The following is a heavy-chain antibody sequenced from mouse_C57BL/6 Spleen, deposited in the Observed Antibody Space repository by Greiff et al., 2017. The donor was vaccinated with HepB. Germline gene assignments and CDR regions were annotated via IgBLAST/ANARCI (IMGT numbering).Heavy chain of an antibody. Sequence: QVQLKESGAELVRPGTSVKMSCKASGYTFTNYWIGWAKQRPGHGLEWIGDIYPGGGYTNYNEKFKGKATLTADKSSSTAYMQFSSLTSEASAIYYCARGIYYDYDGGAFDYWGQGTTLTVSS. D-gene: IGHD2-4*01. CDR3: ARGIYYDYDGGAFDY. CDR2: IYPGGGYT. CDR1: GYTFTNYW. J-gene: IGHJ2*01. V-gene: IGHV1-63*01.